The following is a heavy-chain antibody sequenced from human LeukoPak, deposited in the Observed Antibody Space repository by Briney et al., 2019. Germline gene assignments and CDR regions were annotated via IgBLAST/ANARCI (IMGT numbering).Heavy chain of an antibody. CDR1: GGSFSGYY. V-gene: IGHV4-34*01. CDR2: INHSGST. CDR3: ARERVWRYCGGDSCGWFDP. D-gene: IGHD2-21*02. J-gene: IGHJ5*02. Sequence: SETLSLTCAVYGGSFSGYYWSWIRQPPGKGLEWIGQINHSGSTDYNPSLKSRVTISVDTSKNQFSLKLSSVTAADTAVYYCARERVWRYCGGDSCGWFDPWGQGTLVTVSS.